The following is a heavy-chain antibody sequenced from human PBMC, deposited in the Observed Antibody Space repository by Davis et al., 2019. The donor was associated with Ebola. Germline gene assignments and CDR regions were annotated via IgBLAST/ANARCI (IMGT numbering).Heavy chain of an antibody. J-gene: IGHJ6*04. CDR2: TYYTSKWYN. CDR3: ARGWLRSGLDV. D-gene: IGHD5-12*01. CDR1: GDSVSSAG. V-gene: IGHV6-1*01. Sequence: HSQTLSLTCAISGDSVSSAGWNWIRQSPSRGLEWLGRTYYTSKWYNDYAVSVKSRITINPDTSKNQFSLHLNSVTPEDTAVYYCARGWLRSGLDVWGKGAAVIVSS.